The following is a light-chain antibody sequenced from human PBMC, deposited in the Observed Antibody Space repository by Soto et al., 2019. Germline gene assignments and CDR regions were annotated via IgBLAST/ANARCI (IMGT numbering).Light chain of an antibody. V-gene: IGKV1-27*01. Sequence: DIQMTQSPSSLSASVGDRVTITCRASQGISSYLAWYQQKPGKVPNLLIYAASTLQSGDPSRLSGSGSATDFTLTISSRQPEDVVHYYCQKYNSAPLTFGGGPKVQIK. J-gene: IGKJ4*01. CDR2: AAS. CDR1: QGISSY. CDR3: QKYNSAPLT.